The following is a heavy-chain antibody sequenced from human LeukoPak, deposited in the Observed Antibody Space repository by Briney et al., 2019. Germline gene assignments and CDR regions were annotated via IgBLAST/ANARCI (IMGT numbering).Heavy chain of an antibody. V-gene: IGHV3-23*01. Sequence: PGGSLRLSCAASGFTFSTYAMNWVRQAPGKGLEWVSIISGSGGGGTTYYADSVKGRFTISRDNSKNKLYLQMNSLRAEDTAVYSCAKDLYTTGWWGYFDYWGQGTLVTVSS. CDR1: GFTFSTYA. D-gene: IGHD6-19*01. CDR3: AKDLYTTGWWGYFDY. CDR2: ISGSGGGGTT. J-gene: IGHJ4*02.